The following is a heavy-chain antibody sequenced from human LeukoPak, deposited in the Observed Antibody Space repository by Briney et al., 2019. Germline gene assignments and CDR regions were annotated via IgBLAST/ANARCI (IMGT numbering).Heavy chain of an antibody. CDR1: GGSISSGDYY. CDR3: ARARGGGVLDY. V-gene: IGHV4-30-4*01. D-gene: IGHD3-10*01. CDR2: IYYSGST. Sequence: SETLSLTCTVSGGSISSGDYYWSWIRQPPGKGLEWIGYIYYSGSTYYNPSLKSRVTISVDTSKNQFSLKLSSVTAADTAVYYCARARGGGVLDYWGQGTLVTVSS. J-gene: IGHJ4*02.